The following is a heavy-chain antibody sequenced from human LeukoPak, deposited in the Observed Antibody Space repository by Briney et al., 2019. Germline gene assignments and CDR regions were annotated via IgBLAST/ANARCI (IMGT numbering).Heavy chain of an antibody. J-gene: IGHJ5*02. CDR1: GFTFSSHW. CDR2: IKQDGSEK. V-gene: IGHV3-7*01. Sequence: SGGSLRLSCAASGFTFSSHWMSWVRQAPGKGLEWVANIKQDGSEKYYVDSVKGRFTISRDNAKNSLYLQMNSLRAEDTAVYYCASLSAAAGTWWFDPRGQGTLVTVSS. CDR3: ASLSAAAGTWWFDP. D-gene: IGHD6-13*01.